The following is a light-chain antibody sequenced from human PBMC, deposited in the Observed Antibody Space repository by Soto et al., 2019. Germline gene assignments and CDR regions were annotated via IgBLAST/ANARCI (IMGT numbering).Light chain of an antibody. CDR2: DAS. CDR3: LQDYNYPFP. Sequence: QVTQSPSFMSASVGDRVTITCRASQGISTFLAWYQQHPGTAPKRLIYDASSLQSGVPSRFSGSGSGTDFTLTISSLQPEDFATYYCLQDYNYPFPFGPGTKVDIK. J-gene: IGKJ3*01. CDR1: QGISTF. V-gene: IGKV1-6*01.